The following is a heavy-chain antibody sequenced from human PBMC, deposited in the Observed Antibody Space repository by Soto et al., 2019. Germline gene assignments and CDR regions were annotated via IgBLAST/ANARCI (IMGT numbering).Heavy chain of an antibody. CDR1: GGYFNDNY. CDR2: ISRSGTT. Sequence: QVQLQQWGAGLLKPSETLSLSCAVYGGYFNDNYYTWFRQPPGKGLEWIGEISRSGTTKYIPSLKSRASISFDTSKTQVSLKVTSVTAADTAVYYCATSLWFGTPVELWGQGALVIVSS. J-gene: IGHJ5*02. V-gene: IGHV4-34*01. CDR3: ATSLWFGTPVEL. D-gene: IGHD3-10*01.